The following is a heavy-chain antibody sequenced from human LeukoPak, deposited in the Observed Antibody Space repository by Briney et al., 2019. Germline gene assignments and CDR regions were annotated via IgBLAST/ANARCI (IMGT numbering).Heavy chain of an antibody. J-gene: IGHJ4*02. CDR1: GFTFSNYA. CDR3: AKGGYSSSWSYYFDY. CDR2: ISGSGGST. V-gene: IGHV3-23*01. Sequence: GGSLRLSCAASGFTFSNYAISWVRQAPGKGLEWVSDISGSGGSTYYADSVKGRFTISRDNSKNTLYLQMNSLRAEDTALYYCAKGGYSSSWSYYFDYWGQGTLVTVSS. D-gene: IGHD6-13*01.